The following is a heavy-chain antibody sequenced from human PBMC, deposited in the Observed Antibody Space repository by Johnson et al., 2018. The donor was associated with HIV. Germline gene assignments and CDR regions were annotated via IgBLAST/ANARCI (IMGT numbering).Heavy chain of an antibody. CDR2: IGTAGDT. V-gene: IGHV3-13*01. CDR1: GFTFSRYD. Sequence: EKLVESGGGLVQPGGSLRLSCAASGFTFSRYDMHWVRQGTGKGLEWVSAIGTAGDTYYPGSVKGRFTISRDNAKNSLYLQMNSLRAEDTAVYYCASSSSSWTSDPDDAFDIWGQGTMVTVSS. J-gene: IGHJ3*02. D-gene: IGHD6-13*01. CDR3: ASSSSSWTSDPDDAFDI.